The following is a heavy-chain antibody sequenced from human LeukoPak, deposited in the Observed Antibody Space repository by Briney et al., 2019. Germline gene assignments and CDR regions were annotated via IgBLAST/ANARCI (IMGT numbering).Heavy chain of an antibody. CDR2: ISAYNGNT. J-gene: IGHJ5*02. D-gene: IGHD2-2*01. CDR1: GYTFTSYG. CDR3: ARRYCSSTSCYFAFDP. V-gene: IGHV1-18*01. Sequence: ASVKVSCKASGYTFTSYGISWVRQAPGQGLEWMGWISAYNGNTNYAQKLQGRVTMTTDTSTSTAYMELRSLRSGDTAVYYCARRYCSSTSCYFAFDPWGQGTLVTVSS.